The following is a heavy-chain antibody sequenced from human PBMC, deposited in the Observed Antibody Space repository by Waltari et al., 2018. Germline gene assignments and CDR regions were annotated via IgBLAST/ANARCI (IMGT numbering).Heavy chain of an antibody. CDR1: DSRLSFSDSE. D-gene: IGHD4-17*01. V-gene: IGHV3-48*03. Sequence: EGQLVESGGRLVEPGGSLRLSCVSSDSRLSFSDSEMNWVRQPPGKGLEWVTYISSRGSKTDYGDSVKGRFTISRDNAKNSLYLQMNSLRDEDTAVYYCATTAGWFGSWGQGTLVTVSS. CDR3: ATTAGWFGS. J-gene: IGHJ5*01. CDR2: ISSRGSKT.